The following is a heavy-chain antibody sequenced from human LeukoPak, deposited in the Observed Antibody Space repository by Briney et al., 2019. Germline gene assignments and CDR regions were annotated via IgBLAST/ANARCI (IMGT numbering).Heavy chain of an antibody. CDR1: GGSISSYY. J-gene: IGHJ4*02. CDR3: ARTQGSSSWDYYFDY. CDR2: IYTGGST. D-gene: IGHD6-19*01. Sequence: PSETLSLTCTVSGGSISSYYWSWIRQPPGKGLEWIGYIYTGGSTTYSPSLKSRVAISVDTSKNQFSLKLSSVTAADTAVYYCARTQGSSSWDYYFDYWGQGTLVTVSS. V-gene: IGHV4-4*09.